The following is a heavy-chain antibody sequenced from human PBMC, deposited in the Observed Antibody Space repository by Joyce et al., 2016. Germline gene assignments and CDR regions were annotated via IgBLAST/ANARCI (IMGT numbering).Heavy chain of an antibody. CDR1: GYTFISYD. D-gene: IGHD6-19*01. CDR3: ARKCSCGWYFFDF. Sequence: QVQLVQSGAEVEKPGASVKVSCKASGYTFISYDIGWVRQAPGQGLEWMGWISPYNGNTNDVQKFQGRVTMTTDTSTNTAYMELRSLRSDDTAVYYCARKCSCGWYFFDFWGQGTLVTVSS. J-gene: IGHJ4*02. CDR2: ISPYNGNT. V-gene: IGHV1-18*01.